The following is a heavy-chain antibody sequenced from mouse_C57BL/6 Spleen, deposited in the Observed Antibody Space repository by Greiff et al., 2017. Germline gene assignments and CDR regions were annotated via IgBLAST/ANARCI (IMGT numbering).Heavy chain of an antibody. CDR2: IYPGSGNT. CDR1: GYSFTSYY. D-gene: IGHD3-3*01. V-gene: IGHV1-66*01. CDR3: ARGAGSFDY. J-gene: IGHJ2*01. Sequence: QVHVKQSGPELVKPGASVKISCKASGYSFTSYYIHWVKQRPGQGLEWIGWIYPGSGNTKYNEKFKGKATLTADTSSSTAYMQLSSLTSEDSAVYYCARGAGSFDYWGQGTTLTVSS.